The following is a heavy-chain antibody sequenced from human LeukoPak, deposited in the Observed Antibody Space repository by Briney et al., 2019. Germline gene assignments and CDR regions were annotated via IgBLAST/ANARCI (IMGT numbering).Heavy chain of an antibody. Sequence: SETLSLTCTVSGGSISSYYWSWIRQPPGKGLEWIGYIYYSGSTNYNPSLKSRVTISVDTSKNQFSLKLSSVTAADAAVYYCARTTAARSFDYWGQGTLVTVSS. CDR1: GGSISSYY. CDR2: IYYSGST. CDR3: ARTTAARSFDY. D-gene: IGHD6-6*01. V-gene: IGHV4-59*01. J-gene: IGHJ4*02.